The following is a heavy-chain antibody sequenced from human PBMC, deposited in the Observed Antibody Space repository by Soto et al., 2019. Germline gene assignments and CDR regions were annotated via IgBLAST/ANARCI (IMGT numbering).Heavy chain of an antibody. V-gene: IGHV3-7*05. D-gene: IGHD3-3*01. CDR3: ARGASIRFLEWATYYYGMDV. Sequence: GGSLRLSCAASGFTFSSYWMSWVRQAPGKGLEWVANIKQDGSEKYYVDSVKGRFTISRDNAKNSLYLQMNSLRAEDTAVYYCARGASIRFLEWATYYYGMDVWGQGTTVTVSS. CDR2: IKQDGSEK. CDR1: GFTFSSYW. J-gene: IGHJ6*02.